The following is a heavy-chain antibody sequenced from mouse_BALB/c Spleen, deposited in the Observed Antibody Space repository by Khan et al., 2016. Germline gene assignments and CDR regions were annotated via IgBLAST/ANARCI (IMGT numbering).Heavy chain of an antibody. V-gene: IGHV3-1*02. J-gene: IGHJ4*01. CDR3: ARYGYYAIDY. Sequence: EVQLQESGPDLVKPSQSLSLTCTVTGYSITSGYSWHWIRQFPGNKLEWMGYIHYSDSTNYNPSLTSRIPITRDTSKNQFFLQLNSATTDDTATYYCARYGYYAIDYWGQGTSVTVSS. CDR2: IHYSDST. D-gene: IGHD1-1*02. CDR1: GYSITSGYS.